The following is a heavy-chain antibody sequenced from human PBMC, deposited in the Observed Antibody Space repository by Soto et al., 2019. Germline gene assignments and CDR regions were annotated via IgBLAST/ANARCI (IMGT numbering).Heavy chain of an antibody. CDR2: INPATGAA. CDR1: GYPVTAYY. J-gene: IGHJ3*02. V-gene: IGHV1-2*02. D-gene: IGHD3-3*01. Sequence: QLHLVQSGAVVKKPGASVTVSCSASGYPVTAYYMHWVRQAPGRGLEWMGGINPATGAAKYTQTSRGRVPMPGAPSPGTVFRDRGGRPSGTTAVFSWAGGGGVGVAGSAAFDMWGQGTLVTVSS. CDR3: AGGGGVGVAGSAAFDM.